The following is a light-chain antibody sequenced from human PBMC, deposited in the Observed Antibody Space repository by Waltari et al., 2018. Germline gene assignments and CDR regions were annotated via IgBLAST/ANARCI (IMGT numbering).Light chain of an antibody. V-gene: IGKV3-20*01. Sequence: VLTQSPDTVSLSPGETATLSCRASQSQTKRYLARYQQKAGQAPRPLIYGASSRAAGIPYRFSGSGSGTDFTLTISRLEPEDSAVYYCQQYGSSVLYTFGQGTKLEIK. CDR1: QSQTKRY. CDR3: QQYGSSVLYT. CDR2: GAS. J-gene: IGKJ2*01.